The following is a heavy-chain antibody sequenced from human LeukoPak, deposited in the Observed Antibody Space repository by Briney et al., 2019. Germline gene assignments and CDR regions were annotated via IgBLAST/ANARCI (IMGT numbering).Heavy chain of an antibody. CDR2: INPSGGST. CDR3: ARDSTYYDSSGLNWFDP. D-gene: IGHD3-22*01. J-gene: IGHJ5*02. CDR1: GYTFTSYY. V-gene: IGHV1-46*01. Sequence: ASVKVSCKASGYTFTSYYMHWVRQAPGQGLEWMGIINPSGGSTSYAQKFQGRVTMTRDTSTSTVYMELSSLRSEDTAVYYCARDSTYYDSSGLNWFDPWGQGTLVTVSS.